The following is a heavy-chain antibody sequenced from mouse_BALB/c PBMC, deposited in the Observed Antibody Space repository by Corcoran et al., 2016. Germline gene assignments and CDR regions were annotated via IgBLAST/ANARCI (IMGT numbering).Heavy chain of an antibody. J-gene: IGHJ3*01. V-gene: IGHV9-3-1*01. CDR1: GYTFTNYG. CDR3: ARGGLYGNYGAWFAY. D-gene: IGHD2-1*01. CDR2: INTYTGEP. Sequence: QIQLVQSGPELKKPGETVKISCKASGYTFTNYGMNWVKQAPGKGLKWMGWINTYTGEPTYADDFKGRFAFSLETSASTAYLQINNLKNEDTATYFCARGGLYGNYGAWFAYWGQGTLVTVSA.